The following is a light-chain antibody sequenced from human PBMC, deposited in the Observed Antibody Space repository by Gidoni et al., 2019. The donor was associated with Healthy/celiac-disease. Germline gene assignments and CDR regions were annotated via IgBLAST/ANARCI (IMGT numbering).Light chain of an antibody. CDR1: QSISIY. CDR3: PQSYSRFT. CDR2: AAS. V-gene: IGKV1-39*01. J-gene: IGKJ3*01. Sequence: DRQMTQSPSSLSAAVGDRVTVTCRASQSISIYLNWYQQKPGKAPTLLIYAASSFQSGVPSRFSGSGSVSDFTLTLSSLQPEDFATFHCPQSYSRFTFGAGTNVDIK.